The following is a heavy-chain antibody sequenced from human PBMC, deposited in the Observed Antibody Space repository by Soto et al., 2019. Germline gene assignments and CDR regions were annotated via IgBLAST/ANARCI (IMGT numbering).Heavy chain of an antibody. CDR3: ARDLAGTTDYYYYGMDV. D-gene: IGHD4-4*01. CDR2: INPNSGDT. J-gene: IGHJ6*02. CDR1: GYTFTGYY. Sequence: QVQLVQSGAEVKKPGASVKVSCKASGYTFTGYYMHWVRQAPGQGLEWMGWINPNSGDTNYAQKFHGRVTVTRDTSISTAYMELSRLRSDDTAVYYCARDLAGTTDYYYYGMDVWGQGTTVIVSS. V-gene: IGHV1-2*02.